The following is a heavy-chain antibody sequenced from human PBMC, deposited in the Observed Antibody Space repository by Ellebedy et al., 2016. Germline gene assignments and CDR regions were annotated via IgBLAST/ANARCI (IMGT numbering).Heavy chain of an antibody. CDR1: GFTFSSYA. CDR3: AKEGGLIVVVPAADFDY. CDR2: ISGSGGST. Sequence: GGSLRLSXAASGFTFSSYAMSWVRQAPGKGLEWVSAISGSGGSTYYADSVKGRFTISRDNSKNTLYLQMNSLRAEDTAVYYCAKEGGLIVVVPAADFDYWGQGTLVTVSS. V-gene: IGHV3-23*01. D-gene: IGHD2-2*01. J-gene: IGHJ4*02.